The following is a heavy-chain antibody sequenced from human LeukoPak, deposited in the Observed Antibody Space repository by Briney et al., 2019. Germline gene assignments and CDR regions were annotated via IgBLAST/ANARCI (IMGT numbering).Heavy chain of an antibody. D-gene: IGHD2-15*01. J-gene: IGHJ4*02. CDR3: ARFAGRTSAVAG. CDR1: GFTFSSYG. CDR2: ISYDGSGK. Sequence: GGSLRLSCAASGFTFSSYGMSWVRQAPGKGLEWVAVISYDGSGKYYADSVRGRFTISRDDSKNTVYLQMNSLRGEDTAVYYCARFAGRTSAVAGWGQGTLVSVSS. V-gene: IGHV3-30*03.